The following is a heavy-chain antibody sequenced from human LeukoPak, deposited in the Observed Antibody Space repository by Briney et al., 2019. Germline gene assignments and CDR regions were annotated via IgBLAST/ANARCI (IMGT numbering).Heavy chain of an antibody. CDR1: GFTFSSYA. CDR2: ISGSGGST. D-gene: IGHD2-2*01. V-gene: IGHV3-23*01. CDR3: AKVAYCSSTSCPISNFDY. Sequence: GGSLRLSCAASGFTFSSYAMSWVRQAPGKGLEWVSAISGSGGSTYYADSVKGRFTISRDNSKNTLYLQMNSLRAEDTAVYYYAKVAYCSSTSCPISNFDYWGQGTLVTVSS. J-gene: IGHJ4*02.